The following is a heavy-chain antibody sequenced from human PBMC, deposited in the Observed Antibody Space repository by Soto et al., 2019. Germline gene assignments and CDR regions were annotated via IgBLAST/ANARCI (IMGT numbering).Heavy chain of an antibody. J-gene: IGHJ6*02. D-gene: IGHD6-13*01. CDR3: ARTAAAGKYYYGMDV. V-gene: IGHV5-51*01. CDR2: IYPGDSDT. CDR1: GYSFTSYL. Sequence: PGESLNISCKGSGYSFTSYLSGWVRQMPGKGLESMGIIYPGDSDTRYSPSFQGQVTISADKSISTAYLQWSSLKASDTAMYYCARTAAAGKYYYGMDVWGQGTTVTVS.